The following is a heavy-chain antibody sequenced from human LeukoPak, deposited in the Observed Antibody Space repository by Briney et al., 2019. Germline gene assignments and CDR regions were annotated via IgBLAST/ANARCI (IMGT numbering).Heavy chain of an antibody. CDR1: GDSVSTNSGD. J-gene: IGHJ4*02. Sequence: SRTLSLTCAISGDSVSTNSGDWNWIRQSRSRGLEWLRRTYYRSKWYNEYAVSVKSRITIDAETSKNQFSVHLNSVTPEDTAVYYCARELWGFDYWGQGTLVTVSS. V-gene: IGHV6-1*01. CDR2: TYYRSKWYN. D-gene: IGHD7-27*01. CDR3: ARELWGFDY.